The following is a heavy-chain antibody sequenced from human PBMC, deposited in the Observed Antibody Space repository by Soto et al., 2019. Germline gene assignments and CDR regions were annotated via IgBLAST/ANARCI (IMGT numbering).Heavy chain of an antibody. J-gene: IGHJ4*02. CDR3: ARPTRITLVRELVDYFDY. CDR1: GFTFSSYG. V-gene: IGHV3-30*03. D-gene: IGHD3-10*01. CDR2: ISYDGNNK. Sequence: GSLRLSCAASGFTFSSYGMHWVRQAPGKGLVWVAVISYDGNNKYFADSVKGRFTISRDYSKNTLYLQMNSLRDDDTAIYYCARPTRITLVRELVDYFDYWGQGALVTVSS.